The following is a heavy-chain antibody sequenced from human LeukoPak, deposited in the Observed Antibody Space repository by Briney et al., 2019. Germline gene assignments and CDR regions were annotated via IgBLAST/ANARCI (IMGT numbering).Heavy chain of an antibody. CDR3: AKFAYNSWSMGFVSHHFDF. V-gene: IGHV1-2*02. D-gene: IGHD6-6*01. J-gene: IGHJ4*02. CDR1: GYTFTDYY. Sequence: GASVKVSCKASGYTFTDYYMHWVRQAPGQGLEWMGWINPNSGGTNYAQKFQGRVTMTRDTSISTAYMELSRLRSADTAVYYCAKFAYNSWSMGFVSHHFDFWGQGTLVTVSS. CDR2: INPNSGGT.